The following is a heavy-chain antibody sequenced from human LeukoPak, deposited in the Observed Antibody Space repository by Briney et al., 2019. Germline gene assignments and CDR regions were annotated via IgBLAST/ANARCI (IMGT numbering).Heavy chain of an antibody. Sequence: GGSLRLSCAASGFTFSSYEMNWVRQAPGKGLEWVSYISNSGSTRYYADSVNGRFTISRDNAKNSLYLQMNSPRAEDTAVYYCARGDSSGFDYWGQGTLVTVSS. CDR3: ARGDSSGFDY. CDR1: GFTFSSYE. CDR2: ISNSGSTR. J-gene: IGHJ4*02. V-gene: IGHV3-48*03. D-gene: IGHD3-22*01.